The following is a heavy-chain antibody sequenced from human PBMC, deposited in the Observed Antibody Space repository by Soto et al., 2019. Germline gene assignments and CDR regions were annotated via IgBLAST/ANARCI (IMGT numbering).Heavy chain of an antibody. Sequence: GGSLRLSCAASGFTFSSYGMHWVRQAPGKGLEWVAVISYDGSNKYYADSVKGRFTISRDNSKNTLYLQMNSLRAEDTAVYYCAKESDGSGSYVDWFDPWGQGTLVTVSS. CDR3: AKESDGSGSYVDWFDP. J-gene: IGHJ5*02. V-gene: IGHV3-30*18. D-gene: IGHD3-10*01. CDR1: GFTFSSYG. CDR2: ISYDGSNK.